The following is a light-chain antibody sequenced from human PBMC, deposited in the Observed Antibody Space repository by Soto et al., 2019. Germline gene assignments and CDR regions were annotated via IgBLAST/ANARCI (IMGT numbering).Light chain of an antibody. CDR2: DAS. CDR1: QNINNW. V-gene: IGKV1-5*01. J-gene: IGKJ1*01. CDR3: QHMRT. Sequence: DIQMTQSPSTLSASIGDRVTITCRASQNINNWIAWYQQKPGKAPKFLIYDASTLESGVPSRFSGSGFGTEFSLTISSLQPDDFASYYCQHMRTVGQGTKVDIK.